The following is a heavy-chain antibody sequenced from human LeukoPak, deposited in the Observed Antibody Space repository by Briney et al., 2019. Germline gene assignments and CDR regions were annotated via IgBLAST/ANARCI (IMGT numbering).Heavy chain of an antibody. CDR1: GFTFSSYS. CDR2: ISSSSTTI. D-gene: IGHD1-26*01. CDR3: ATTPGSSRLD. V-gene: IGHV3-48*02. Sequence: GGSLRLSCAASGFTFSSYSMNWVRQAPGKGLEWVSYISSSSTTISYADSVKGRFTISRDNAKNSLYLQMNSLRDEDTAVYYCATTPGSSRLDWGQGTLVTVSS. J-gene: IGHJ4*02.